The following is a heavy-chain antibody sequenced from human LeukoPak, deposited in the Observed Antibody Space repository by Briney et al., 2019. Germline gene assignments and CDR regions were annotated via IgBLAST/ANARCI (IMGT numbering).Heavy chain of an antibody. Sequence: SETLSLTCAVYGGSSSGYYWRWVRQPPGKGLEWSGEINHSGSTNYNPSLKRRVNISVEKSKKQFSLKLSSVTAADTAVYSCARVLRNYEDYWGQGTLVTVSS. D-gene: IGHD1-7*01. CDR3: ARVLRNYEDY. CDR2: INHSGST. V-gene: IGHV4-34*01. J-gene: IGHJ4*02. CDR1: GGSSSGYY.